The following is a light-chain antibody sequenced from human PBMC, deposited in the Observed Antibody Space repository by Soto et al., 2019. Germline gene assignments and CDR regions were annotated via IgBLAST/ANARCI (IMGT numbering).Light chain of an antibody. V-gene: IGLV2-14*01. CDR2: EVS. CDR3: NSYTSSNTRV. CDR1: SSDVGGYSR. J-gene: IGLJ1*01. Sequence: QSALTQPASVSGSPGQSITISCTGTSSDVGGYSRVSWYQHHPGKAPKLIIYEVSDRPSGVSNRFSGSKSGNTASLTTSGLQAEDEADYYCNSYTSSNTRVFGTGTKVTVL.